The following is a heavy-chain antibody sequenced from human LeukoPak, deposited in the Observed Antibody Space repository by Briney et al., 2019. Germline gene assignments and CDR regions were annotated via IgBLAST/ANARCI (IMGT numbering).Heavy chain of an antibody. D-gene: IGHD3-10*01. CDR1: GFTVSSNY. CDR2: IYTGGST. CDR3: YYASGSDP. V-gene: IGHV3-66*01. J-gene: IGHJ5*02. Sequence: GGSLRLSCAASGFTVSSNYMSWVRQAPGKGLEWVSLIYTGGSTYYADSVKGRFIISRDNSKNTVYLQMNSLRVEDTSVYYCYYASGSDPWGQGTLVTVSS.